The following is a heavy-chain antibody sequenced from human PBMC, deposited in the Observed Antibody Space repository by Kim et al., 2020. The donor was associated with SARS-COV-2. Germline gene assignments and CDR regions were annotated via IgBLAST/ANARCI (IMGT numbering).Heavy chain of an antibody. Sequence: ASVKVSCKASGYTFTSYYMHWVRQAPGQGLEWMGIINPSGGSTSYAQKFQGRVTMTRDTSTSTVYMELSSLRSEDTAVYYCARDASVTPKGSSLPYYYYYGMDVWGQGTTVTVSS. CDR1: GYTFTSYY. J-gene: IGHJ6*02. V-gene: IGHV1-46*01. CDR3: ARDASVTPKGSSLPYYYYYGMDV. D-gene: IGHD6-6*01. CDR2: INPSGGST.